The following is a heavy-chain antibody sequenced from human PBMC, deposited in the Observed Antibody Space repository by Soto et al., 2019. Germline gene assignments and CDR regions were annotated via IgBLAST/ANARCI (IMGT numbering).Heavy chain of an antibody. CDR1: GGTFSSYA. J-gene: IGHJ6*04. CDR3: ARDLGDFWCGFYHGIDV. Sequence: AASVKVSCKASGGTFSSYAISWGRQAPGQGLEWMGGIIPIFGTANYAQKFQGRVTITADKSTSTAYMELSSLRSEDTAVYYCARDLGDFWCGFYHGIDVWGEGTTVPIYS. CDR2: IIPIFGTA. D-gene: IGHD3-3*01. V-gene: IGHV1-69*06.